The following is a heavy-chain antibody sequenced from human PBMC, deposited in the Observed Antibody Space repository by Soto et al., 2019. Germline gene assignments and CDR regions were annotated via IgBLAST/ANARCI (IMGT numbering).Heavy chain of an antibody. Sequence: EVQLVESGGGLVQPGGSLKLSCAASGFTFSGSAMHWVRQASGKGLEWVGHIRSKANSYSTAYAASVKGRLTISRDDSKTIAYLQMNRLKTEHTAVYYCNSRSDYGWVSYYNGYMDVWGKGTTVTVSS. D-gene: IGHD3-10*01. CDR2: IRSKANSYST. J-gene: IGHJ6*03. CDR1: GFTFSGSA. CDR3: NSRSDYGWVSYYNGYMDV. V-gene: IGHV3-73*01.